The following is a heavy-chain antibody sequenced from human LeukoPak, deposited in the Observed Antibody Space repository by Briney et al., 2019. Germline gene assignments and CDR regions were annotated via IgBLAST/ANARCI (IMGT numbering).Heavy chain of an antibody. Sequence: SGGSLRLSCAASGFIFSSYAMNWVRQAPGKGLEWVSVISGSGISTYYADSVKGRFTISRDNSKNTLYLQMNSLRAEDTAVYYCAANWGSDYWGQGTLVTVSS. CDR2: ISGSGIST. J-gene: IGHJ4*02. V-gene: IGHV3-23*01. CDR1: GFIFSSYA. CDR3: AANWGSDY. D-gene: IGHD7-27*01.